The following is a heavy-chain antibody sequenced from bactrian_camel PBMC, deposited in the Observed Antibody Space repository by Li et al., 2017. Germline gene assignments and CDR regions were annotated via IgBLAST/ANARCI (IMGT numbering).Heavy chain of an antibody. V-gene: IGHV3S53*01. Sequence: HVQLVESGGGSVQAGESRRLSCVTSGYTSTTSCVAWVRQAPGKQREGVVSIDRDGRATYADSVKGRFTISRDNAKNTAYLQMTNLRSEDTALYICASRSDLYGEYAHWGQGTQVTVS. CDR2: IDRDGRA. J-gene: IGHJ4*01. CDR1: GYTSTTSC. D-gene: IGHD5*01. CDR3: ASRSDLYGEYAH.